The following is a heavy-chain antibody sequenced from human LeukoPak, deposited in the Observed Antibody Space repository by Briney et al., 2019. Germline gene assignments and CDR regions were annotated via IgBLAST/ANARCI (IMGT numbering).Heavy chain of an antibody. D-gene: IGHD5-24*01. CDR3: ARDLTDRDGYNSNWFDP. V-gene: IGHV1-69*05. CDR1: GDTFSRYA. Sequence: SVKVSCKASGDTFSRYAISCVRHAPGQGLEWMGSIIPIFGTANSAQTLQGSVTITTDESTSTAYIYKRSPRSENTPVYYCARDLTDRDGYNSNWFDPWGQGTLVTVSS. CDR2: IIPIFGTA. J-gene: IGHJ5*02.